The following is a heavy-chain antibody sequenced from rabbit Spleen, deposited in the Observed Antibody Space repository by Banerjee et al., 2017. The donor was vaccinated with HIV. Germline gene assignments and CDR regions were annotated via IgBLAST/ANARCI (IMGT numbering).Heavy chain of an antibody. J-gene: IGHJ4*01. Sequence: QEQLEESGGGLVQPGGSLTLTCTASGFDFSSYGVSWVRQAPGKGLELIGCIGTGSSGRTVYASWAKGRFTISKTSSTTVTLQMTSLTAADTATYFCARDLTSVIGWNFNLWGPGTLVTVS. V-gene: IGHV1S45*01. CDR2: IGTGSSGRT. D-gene: IGHD1-1*01. CDR3: ARDLTSVIGWNFNL. CDR1: GFDFSSYG.